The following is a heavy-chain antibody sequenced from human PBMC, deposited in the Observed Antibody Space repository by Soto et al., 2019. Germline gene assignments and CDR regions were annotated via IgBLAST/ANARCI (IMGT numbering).Heavy chain of an antibody. D-gene: IGHD3-3*01. Sequence: QVQLVESGGGVVQPGRSLRLSCAASGFTFSRHTMHWVRQAPGKGLEWVAAISDDGSNTYYADSVKGRFTISRDNSKNTLYLQMSRLISEDTALHHCARAVYYDFWSGFNTQSYYFDDWGQGTLVTVSS. J-gene: IGHJ4*02. V-gene: IGHV3-30-3*01. CDR3: ARAVYYDFWSGFNTQSYYFDD. CDR2: ISDDGSNT. CDR1: GFTFSRHT.